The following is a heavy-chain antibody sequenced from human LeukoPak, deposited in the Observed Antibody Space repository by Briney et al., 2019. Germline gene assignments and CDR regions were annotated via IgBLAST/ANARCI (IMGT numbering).Heavy chain of an antibody. Sequence: PGGSLRLSCAASGFTFSNYNMYWVRQAPGKGPEWISFIGESGSHVYYADSMKGRFTMSRDNAKNSLYLQMNSLTAEDTAVYYCARDRGWIRDYWGQGTLVTVSS. CDR1: GFTFSNYN. D-gene: IGHD2-2*03. CDR3: ARDRGWIRDY. V-gene: IGHV3-21*05. CDR2: IGESGSHV. J-gene: IGHJ4*02.